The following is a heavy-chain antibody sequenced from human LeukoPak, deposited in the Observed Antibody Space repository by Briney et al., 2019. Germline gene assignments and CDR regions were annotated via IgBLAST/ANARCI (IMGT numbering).Heavy chain of an antibody. J-gene: IGHJ4*02. CDR3: ARVSGYDWESSYDY. CDR2: IYHSGST. V-gene: IGHV4-4*02. CDR1: SGSISSSNW. D-gene: IGHD5-12*01. Sequence: PSGTLSLTCAVSSGSISSSNWWSWVRQPPGKGLEWIGEIYHSGSTNYNPSLKSRITISVDKSKNQFSLNLSSVTAADTAVYYCARVSGYDWESSYDYWGQGTLVTVSS.